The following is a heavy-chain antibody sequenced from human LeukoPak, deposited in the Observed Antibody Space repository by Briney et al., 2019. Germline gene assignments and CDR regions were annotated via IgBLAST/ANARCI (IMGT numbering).Heavy chain of an antibody. D-gene: IGHD5-18*01. Sequence: ASVKVSCKASGYTFTSYYMHWVRQAPGQGLEWMGIINPSGGSTSYAQKFQGRVTMTRDTSTSTVYMELSSLRSEDTAVYYCARVRRGYSYGFPNWFDPWGQGTLVTVSS. CDR1: GYTFTSYY. CDR3: ARVRRGYSYGFPNWFDP. V-gene: IGHV1-46*01. J-gene: IGHJ5*02. CDR2: INPSGGST.